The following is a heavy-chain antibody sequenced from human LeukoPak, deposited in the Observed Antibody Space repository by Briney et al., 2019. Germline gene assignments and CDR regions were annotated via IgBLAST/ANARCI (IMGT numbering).Heavy chain of an antibody. CDR2: FDPEDGET. J-gene: IGHJ6*02. Sequence: ASVKVSCKVSGYTLTELSMHWVRQAPGKGLEWMGGFDPEDGETIYAQKFQGRVTMTEDTSTDTAYMELSSLRSEDTAVYYCARGLVRGLLSLNPYGMDVWGQGTTVTVSS. CDR3: ARGLVRGLLSLNPYGMDV. D-gene: IGHD3-10*01. V-gene: IGHV1-24*01. CDR1: GYTLTELS.